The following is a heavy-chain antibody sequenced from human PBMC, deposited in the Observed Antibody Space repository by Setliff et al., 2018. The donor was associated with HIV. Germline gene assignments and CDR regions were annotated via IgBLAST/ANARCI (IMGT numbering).Heavy chain of an antibody. D-gene: IGHD1-26*01. CDR2: IYYTGTT. J-gene: IGHJ3*02. V-gene: IGHV4-59*01. CDR3: ARGQPQGGGTYWSAFDI. Sequence: KTSETLSLTCTVSGGSISSTYWSWIRQPPGKGLEWIGYIYYTGTTNYNPSFKSRVTISLDTSKTQFSLKLSSVTAADTAVYYCARGQPQGGGTYWSAFDIWGQGTMVTVSS. CDR1: GGSISSTY.